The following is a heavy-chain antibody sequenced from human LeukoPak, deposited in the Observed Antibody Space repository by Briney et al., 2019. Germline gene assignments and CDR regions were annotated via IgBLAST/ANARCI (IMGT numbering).Heavy chain of an antibody. CDR2: INPNSGGT. V-gene: IGHV1-2*02. D-gene: IGHD2-21*01. J-gene: IGHJ4*02. CDR3: ARGRYCGETTCSDFDS. CDR1: GYTFTDYY. Sequence: ASVKVSCTASGYTFTDYYMHWVRQPPGPGLEWMGWINPNSGGTDYAQKFQGRVTLIRDTSISTAYMKLSRLTSDDTAVYYCARGRYCGETTCSDFDSWGQGTLVTVSS.